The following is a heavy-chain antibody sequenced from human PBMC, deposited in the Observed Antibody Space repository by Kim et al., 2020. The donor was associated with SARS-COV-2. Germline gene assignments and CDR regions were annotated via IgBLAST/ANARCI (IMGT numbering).Heavy chain of an antibody. D-gene: IGHD2-15*01. CDR1: GGSISSSNW. J-gene: IGHJ6*02. V-gene: IGHV4-4*02. CDR3: ARGTPPSPFYYYYGMDV. Sequence: SETLSLTCAVSGGSISSSNWWSWVRQPPGTGLEWIGEIYHSGSTNYNPSLKSRVTISVDKSKNQFSLKLSSVTAADTAVYYCARGTPPSPFYYYYGMDVWGQGTTVTVSS. CDR2: IYHSGST.